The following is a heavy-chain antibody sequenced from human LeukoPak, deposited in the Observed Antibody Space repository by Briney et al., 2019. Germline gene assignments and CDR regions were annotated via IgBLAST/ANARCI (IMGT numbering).Heavy chain of an antibody. V-gene: IGHV3-64*01. CDR2: ISSNGGST. CDR1: GFTFSSYA. CDR3: ARGPSANYYGSGSYYMQFDP. Sequence: PGGSLRLSCAASGFTFSSYAMHWVRQAPGTGLEYVSAISSNGGSTYYANSLKGRFTISRDNSKNTLYLQMGSLRGEDMAVYYSARGPSANYYGSGSYYMQFDPWGQGTLVTVSS. D-gene: IGHD3-10*01. J-gene: IGHJ5*02.